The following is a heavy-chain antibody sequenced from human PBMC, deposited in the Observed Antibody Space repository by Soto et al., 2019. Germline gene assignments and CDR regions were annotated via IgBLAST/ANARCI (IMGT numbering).Heavy chain of an antibody. J-gene: IGHJ5*02. CDR1: GGSFGTFY. V-gene: IGHV4-34*01. D-gene: IGHD2-15*01. CDR3: TRAERFRWSGCDP. Sequence: PPATKPHPCSDEGGSFGTFYGLWVRQPPGKGLEWIGEVNHSGEATYTPSLQRRVTISLDTSNDHFSLKMTSLTAAYTALYFCTRAERFRWSGCDPWGQGTQGTV. CDR2: VNHSGEA.